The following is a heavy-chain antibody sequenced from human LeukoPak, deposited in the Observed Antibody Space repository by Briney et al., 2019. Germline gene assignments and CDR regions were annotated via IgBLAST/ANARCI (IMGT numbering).Heavy chain of an antibody. Sequence: GGSLRLSCAASGFTFSSYGMHWVRQAPGKGLEWVAVIWYDGSNKYYADSVKGRFTISRDNSKNTLYLQMNSPRAEDTAVYYCARDLSSEQLAEFGFDYWGQGTLVTVSS. V-gene: IGHV3-33*01. CDR2: IWYDGSNK. CDR3: ARDLSSEQLAEFGFDY. D-gene: IGHD6-6*01. J-gene: IGHJ4*02. CDR1: GFTFSSYG.